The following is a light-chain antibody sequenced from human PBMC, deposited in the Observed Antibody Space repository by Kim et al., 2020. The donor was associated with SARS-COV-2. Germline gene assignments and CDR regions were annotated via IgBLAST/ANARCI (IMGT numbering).Light chain of an antibody. J-gene: IGKJ5*01. CDR2: GAS. CDR3: QQYGKSPVT. CDR1: QSVTSSS. Sequence: SQGERATLSCRASQSVTSSSLAWYQQKHGQTPGLLIYGASTRAAGIPDRFSGSGSGTDFTLTVSRLEPEDFAVYYCQQYGKSPVTFGQGTRLEIK. V-gene: IGKV3-20*01.